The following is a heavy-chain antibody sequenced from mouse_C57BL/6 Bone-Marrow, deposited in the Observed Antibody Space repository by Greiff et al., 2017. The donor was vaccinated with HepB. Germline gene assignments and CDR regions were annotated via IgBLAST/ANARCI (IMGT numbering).Heavy chain of an antibody. CDR3: ARRYYGFAY. Sequence: EVQLVESGGGLVKPGGSLKLSCAASGFTFSDYGMHWVRQAPEKGLEWVAYISSGSSTIYYADTVKGRFTISRDNAKNTLFLQMTSLRSEDTAMYYCARRYYGFAYWGQGTLVTVSA. V-gene: IGHV5-17*01. J-gene: IGHJ3*01. CDR2: ISSGSSTI. CDR1: GFTFSDYG. D-gene: IGHD1-1*01.